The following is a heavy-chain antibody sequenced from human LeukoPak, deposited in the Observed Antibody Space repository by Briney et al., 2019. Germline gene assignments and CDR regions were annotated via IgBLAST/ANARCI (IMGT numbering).Heavy chain of an antibody. Sequence: ASVTVSCTVSGYTLTELSMHWVRQAPGKGLEWMGGFDPEDGETIYAQKFQGRVTMTEDTSTDTAYMELSSLRSEDTAVYYCATAEEPIRGFHYDYWGQGTLVTVSS. D-gene: IGHD3-10*01. J-gene: IGHJ4*02. CDR2: FDPEDGET. CDR3: ATAEEPIRGFHYDY. V-gene: IGHV1-24*01. CDR1: GYTLTELS.